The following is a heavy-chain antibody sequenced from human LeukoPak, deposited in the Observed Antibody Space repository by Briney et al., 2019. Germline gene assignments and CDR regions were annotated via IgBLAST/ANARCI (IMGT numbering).Heavy chain of an antibody. CDR1: GYTFTGYY. CDR2: INPNSGGT. V-gene: IGHV1-2*02. D-gene: IGHD6-13*01. J-gene: IGHJ6*03. CDR3: ARAAAAGPPYYYYMDV. Sequence: ASVKVSCKASGYTFTGYYMHWVRQAPGQGLEWMGWINPNSGGTNYAQKFQGRVTMTRDTSISTAYMELSRLRSDDTAVYYCARAAAAGPPYYYYMDVWGKGTTVTISS.